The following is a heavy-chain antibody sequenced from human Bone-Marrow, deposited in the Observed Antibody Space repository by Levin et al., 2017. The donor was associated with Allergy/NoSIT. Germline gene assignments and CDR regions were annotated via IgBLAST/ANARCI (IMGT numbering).Heavy chain of an antibody. V-gene: IGHV3-30*18. CDR3: AKEVRSAYSYGPNWFDP. CDR1: RFTFHSYA. Sequence: GESLKISCTASRFTFHSYAMNWVRQAPGKGPEWVARISGDGNQKYYADSVKGRFTISRDNSKNTLDLQVNSLTTEDTAVYYCAKEVRSAYSYGPNWFDPWGQGTLVTVSS. CDR2: ISGDGNQK. J-gene: IGHJ5*02. D-gene: IGHD5-12*01.